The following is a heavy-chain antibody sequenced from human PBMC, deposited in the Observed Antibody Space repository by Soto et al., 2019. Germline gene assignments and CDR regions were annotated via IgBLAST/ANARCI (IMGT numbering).Heavy chain of an antibody. J-gene: IGHJ4*02. D-gene: IGHD6-6*01. CDR2: IYYSGST. CDR1: GGSISSYY. V-gene: IGHV4-59*08. Sequence: PSDTLSLTCTVSGGSISSYYWSWIRQPPGKGLEWIGYIYYSGSTNYNPSLKSRVTISVDTSKNQFSLKLSSVTAADTAVYYCGGHYGSFFDDWGQGTLVTVSS. CDR3: GGHYGSFFDD.